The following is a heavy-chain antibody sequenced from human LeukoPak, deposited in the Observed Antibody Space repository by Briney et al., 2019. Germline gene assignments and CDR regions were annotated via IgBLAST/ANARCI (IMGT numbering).Heavy chain of an antibody. D-gene: IGHD3-3*01. CDR3: AKVAGMYYDFWSGSSNHDAFDI. CDR1: GFTFSSYG. J-gene: IGHJ3*02. CDR2: IRYDGSNK. V-gene: IGHV3-30*02. Sequence: GGSLRLSCAASGFTFSSYGMHWVRQAPGKGLEWVAFIRYDGSNKYYADSVKGRFTISRDNSKNTLYLQMNSLRAEDTAVYYCAKVAGMYYDFWSGSSNHDAFDIWGQGTMVTVSS.